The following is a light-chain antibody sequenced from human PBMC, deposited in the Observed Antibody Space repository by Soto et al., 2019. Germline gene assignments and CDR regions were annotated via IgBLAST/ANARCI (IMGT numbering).Light chain of an antibody. CDR1: SSNIGAGYD. J-gene: IGLJ1*01. CDR2: GSS. V-gene: IGLV1-40*01. Sequence: QSVLTQPPSVSGAPGQRVTISCTGSSSNIGAGYDVHWYQQLLGTAPKLLIYGSSNRPSGVPDRFSGSKSGTSASLAITGLQDEDEADYYCQSYDTSLSGYVFGTGTKLTVL. CDR3: QSYDTSLSGYV.